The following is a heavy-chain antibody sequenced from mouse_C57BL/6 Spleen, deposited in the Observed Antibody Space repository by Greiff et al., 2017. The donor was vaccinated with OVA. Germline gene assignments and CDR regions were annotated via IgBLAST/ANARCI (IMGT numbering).Heavy chain of an antibody. CDR2: INPNNGGT. D-gene: IGHD2-4*01. Sequence: VQLQQPGAELVKPGASVKLSCKASGYTFTSYWMHWVKQRPGQGLEWIGYINPNNGGTSYNQKFKGKATLTVNKSSSTAYMELRSLTSEDSAVYYCARGDDYDDYYAMDYWGQGTSVTVSS. CDR1: GYTFTSYW. J-gene: IGHJ4*01. CDR3: ARGDDYDDYYAMDY. V-gene: IGHV1-22*01.